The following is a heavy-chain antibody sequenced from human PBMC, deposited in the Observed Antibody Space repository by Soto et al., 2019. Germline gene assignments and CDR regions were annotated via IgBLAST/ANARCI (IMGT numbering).Heavy chain of an antibody. J-gene: IGHJ4*02. V-gene: IGHV2-5*02. CDR2: IYWADDK. CDR1: GFSITGNGEG. Sequence: GPTLVNPTQTLTLTCTFSGFSITGNGEGVGWIRQPPGKALEWLALIYWADDKRYSPSLRNRLTITLDNSKDQVMLTMTDMGPADTATYYCAHGYVQLLATFHYFDSWGQGTQVTVSS. CDR3: AHGYVQLLATFHYFDS. D-gene: IGHD2-2*01.